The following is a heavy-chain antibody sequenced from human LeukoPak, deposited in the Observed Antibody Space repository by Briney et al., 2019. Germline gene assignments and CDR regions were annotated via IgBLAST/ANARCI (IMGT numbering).Heavy chain of an antibody. CDR3: ARDSSSFNWFDP. V-gene: IGHV4-38-2*02. CDR1: GYSISSGYY. Sequence: SETLSLTCTVSGYSISSGYYWGWIRQPPGKRLEWIGSIYQSGSTYYNPSLKSRVTISVDTSKNQFSLKLSSVTAADTAVYYCARDSSSFNWFDPWGQGTLVTVSS. CDR2: IYQSGST. D-gene: IGHD6-13*01. J-gene: IGHJ5*02.